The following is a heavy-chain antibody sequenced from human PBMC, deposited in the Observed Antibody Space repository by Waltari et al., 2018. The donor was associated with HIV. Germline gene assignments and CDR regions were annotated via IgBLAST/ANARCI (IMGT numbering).Heavy chain of an antibody. J-gene: IGHJ4*02. CDR1: GFPLSSYS. Sequence: EVQLVESGGGLVQPGGSLRLSCAASGFPLSSYSMNWVRQAPGKGLEWVSYISSSSSTIYYADSVKGRFTISRDNAKNSLYLQMNSLRAEDTAVYYCAREDNGGDDYWGQGTLVTVSS. D-gene: IGHD2-8*01. CDR2: ISSSSSTI. CDR3: AREDNGGDDY. V-gene: IGHV3-48*01.